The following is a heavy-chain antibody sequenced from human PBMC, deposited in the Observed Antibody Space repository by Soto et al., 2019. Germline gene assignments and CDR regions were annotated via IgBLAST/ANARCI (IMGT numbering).Heavy chain of an antibody. CDR1: GASISSYY. Sequence: ETLSLTCPVSGASISSYYWSGIRQPPGKGLEWIGYIYYSGSTNYNPSLKSRVTISVDTSKNQFSLKLSSVTAADTAVYYCARLRLNWFDPWGQGTLVTVSS. V-gene: IGHV4-59*01. J-gene: IGHJ5*02. CDR2: IYYSGST. CDR3: ARLRLNWFDP.